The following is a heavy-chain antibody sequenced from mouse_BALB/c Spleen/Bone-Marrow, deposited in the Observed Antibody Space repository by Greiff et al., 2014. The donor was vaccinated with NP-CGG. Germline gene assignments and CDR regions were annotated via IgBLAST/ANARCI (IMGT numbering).Heavy chain of an antibody. J-gene: IGHJ4*01. Sequence: QVQLQQSGAELVKPGASVKLSCKASGYTFTSYWMHWVKQRPGQGLEWIGEIDPSDSYTNYNQKFKGKATLTVDKSSSTAYVQLCSLTSEDSAVYFCARWLLRYYAMDDWGQGTSVTVSS. V-gene: IGHV1-69*02. D-gene: IGHD2-3*01. CDR3: ARWLLRYYAMDD. CDR2: IDPSDSYT. CDR1: GYTFTSYW.